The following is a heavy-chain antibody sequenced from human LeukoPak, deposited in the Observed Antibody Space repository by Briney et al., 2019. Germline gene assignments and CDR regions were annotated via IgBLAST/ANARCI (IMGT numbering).Heavy chain of an antibody. CDR2: IKQDGSEK. D-gene: IGHD4-17*01. J-gene: IGHJ4*02. CDR3: VRYRDGEYDF. V-gene: IGHV3-7*01. Sequence: GGSLRLSCAGSGFISSTHWMIRVRQAPGKGLEWVANIKQDGSEKYYVDSVKGRFTISRDNTKSSMYLEMNSLRAEDTAVYYCVRYRDGEYDFWGQGTLVTVSS. CDR1: GFISSTHW.